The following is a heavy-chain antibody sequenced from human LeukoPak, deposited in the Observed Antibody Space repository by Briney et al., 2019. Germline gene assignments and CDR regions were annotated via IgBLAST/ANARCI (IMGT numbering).Heavy chain of an antibody. CDR1: GFTFDDYA. CDR3: AKGWQQLAPIYGMDV. V-gene: IGHV3-9*01. CDR2: ISWNSGSI. J-gene: IGHJ6*02. Sequence: PGRSLRLSRAASGFTFDDYAMHWVRQAPGKGLEWVSGISWNSGSIGYADSVKGRFTISRDNAKNSLYLQMNSLRAEDTALYYCAKGWQQLAPIYGMDVWGQGTTVTVSS. D-gene: IGHD6-13*01.